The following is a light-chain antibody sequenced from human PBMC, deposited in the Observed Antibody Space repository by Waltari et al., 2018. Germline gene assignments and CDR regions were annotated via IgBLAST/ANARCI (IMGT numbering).Light chain of an antibody. CDR2: KDS. CDR1: ALPKQY. Sequence: SYELTQPPSVSVSPGQTARITCSGDALPKQYAYWYQQKPGQAPVLVIYKDSERPSGIPERFSGSSSGTTVTLTISGVQAEDEADYYCQSADSSGTYVVFGGWTKLTVL. CDR3: QSADSSGTYVV. V-gene: IGLV3-25*03. J-gene: IGLJ2*01.